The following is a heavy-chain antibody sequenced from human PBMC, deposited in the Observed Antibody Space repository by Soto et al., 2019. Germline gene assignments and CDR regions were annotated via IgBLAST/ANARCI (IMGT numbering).Heavy chain of an antibody. CDR2: ISGDGSKR. J-gene: IGHJ4*02. V-gene: IGHV3-23*01. CDR1: EFTFRNYP. Sequence: VHLLDSGGGLVQPGGSLRLSCAASEFTFRNYPMTWVRQTPGEWLDWVATISGDGSKRYYAESVKGRFTISRDNSKNTLHLQMNSLRVEDTAIYYCAREIPTIGPHFVYCGQGTLVSVSS. CDR3: AREIPTIGPHFVY. D-gene: IGHD1-1*01.